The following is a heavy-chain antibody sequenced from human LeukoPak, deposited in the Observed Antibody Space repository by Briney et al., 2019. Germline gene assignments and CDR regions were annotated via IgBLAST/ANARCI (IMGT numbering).Heavy chain of an antibody. CDR3: ARDPMIVYYFDY. J-gene: IGHJ4*02. D-gene: IGHD3-22*01. CDR2: IYHSGST. V-gene: IGHV4-38-2*02. CDR1: GYSISSGYY. Sequence: SETLSLTCTVSGYSISSGYYWGWIRQPPGKGLEWIGSIYHSGSTYYNPSLKSRVTISVDTSKNQFSPQLNSVTPEDTAVYYCARDPMIVYYFDYWGQGTLVTVSS.